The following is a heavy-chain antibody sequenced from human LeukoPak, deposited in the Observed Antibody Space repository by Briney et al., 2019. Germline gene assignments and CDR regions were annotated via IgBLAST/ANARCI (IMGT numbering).Heavy chain of an antibody. J-gene: IGHJ4*02. CDR1: GYSISSGYY. CDR3: ARFHADFWSGYYSY. CDR2: IYHSGST. V-gene: IGHV4-38-2*01. Sequence: SETLSLTCAVSGYSISSGYYWGWIRQPPGKGLEWTESIYHSGSTYYNPSLKSRVTISVDTSKNQFSLKLSSVTAADTAVYYCARFHADFWSGYYSYWGQGTLVTVSS. D-gene: IGHD3-3*01.